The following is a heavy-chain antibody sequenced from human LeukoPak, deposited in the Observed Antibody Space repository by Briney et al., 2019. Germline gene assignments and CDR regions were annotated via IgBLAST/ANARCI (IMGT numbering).Heavy chain of an antibody. Sequence: AGGSLRLSCAASRFTFSDYYMSWIRQAPGKGLEWVSHISRSGSIIYNADSVKGRFTISRDNAKNSLYLQMNSLRAEDTAVYYCARTAYYYDSSGYDDAFDIWGQGTMVTVSS. CDR3: ARTAYYYDSSGYDDAFDI. CDR2: ISRSGSII. CDR1: RFTFSDYY. J-gene: IGHJ3*02. V-gene: IGHV3-11*01. D-gene: IGHD3-22*01.